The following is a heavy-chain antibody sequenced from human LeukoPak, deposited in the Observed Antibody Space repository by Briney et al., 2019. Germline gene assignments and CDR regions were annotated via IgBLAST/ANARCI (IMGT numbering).Heavy chain of an antibody. CDR1: GGSISTSTYY. CDR2: IYYSGST. CDR3: ARHSGRIAAAGTGGSGAFDI. V-gene: IGHV4-39*01. D-gene: IGHD6-13*01. J-gene: IGHJ3*02. Sequence: PSETLSLTCTVSGGSISTSTYYWGWIRQPPGKGLEWIGSIYYSGSTYYNPSLKSRVTISVDTSKNQFSLKLSSVTAADTAVYYCARHSGRIAAAGTGGSGAFDIWGQGTMVTVSS.